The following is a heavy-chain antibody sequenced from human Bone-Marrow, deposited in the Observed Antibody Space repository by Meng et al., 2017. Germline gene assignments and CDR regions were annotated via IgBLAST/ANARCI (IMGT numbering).Heavy chain of an antibody. D-gene: IGHD5-24*01. Sequence: VEVVESGGGLVKPGGSLRLSCAASGFTFSSYSMNWVRQAPGKGLEWVAVIWYDGSNKYYADSVKGRFTISRDNSKNTLYLQMNSLRAEDTAVYYCARDRRDGYKIGGLDYWGQGTLVTVSS. CDR3: ARDRRDGYKIGGLDY. CDR1: GFTFSSYS. J-gene: IGHJ4*02. CDR2: IWYDGSNK. V-gene: IGHV3-33*08.